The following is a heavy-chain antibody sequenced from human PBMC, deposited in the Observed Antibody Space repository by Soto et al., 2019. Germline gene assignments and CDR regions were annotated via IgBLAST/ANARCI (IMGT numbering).Heavy chain of an antibody. V-gene: IGHV1-69*02. CDR1: GGTFSSYT. J-gene: IGHJ3*02. CDR3: ARAAPPGDDCPHDAFDI. D-gene: IGHD2-21*02. Sequence: GASVKVSCKASGGTFSSYTISWVRQAPGQGLEWMGRIIPILGIANYAQKFQGRVTITADKSTSTAYMELSSLRSEDTAMYYCARAAPPGDDCPHDAFDIWGQGTMVTVSS. CDR2: IIPILGIA.